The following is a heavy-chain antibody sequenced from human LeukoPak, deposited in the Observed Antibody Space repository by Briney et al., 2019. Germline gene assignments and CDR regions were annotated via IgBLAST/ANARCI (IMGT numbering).Heavy chain of an antibody. D-gene: IGHD3-16*02. V-gene: IGHV3-48*01. Sequence: GGSLRLSCAASGYTFSSYSMNWVRKAPGKGLEWVSYISSSSSTIYYADSVKGRFTISRDNPKNSLYLQMNSLRAEGTAVYYCVGRGGSYRYALDYWGQGTLVTVSS. J-gene: IGHJ4*02. CDR1: GYTFSSYS. CDR2: ISSSSSTI. CDR3: VGRGGSYRYALDY.